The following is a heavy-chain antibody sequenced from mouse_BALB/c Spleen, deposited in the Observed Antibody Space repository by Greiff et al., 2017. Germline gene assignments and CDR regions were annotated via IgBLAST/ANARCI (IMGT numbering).Heavy chain of an antibody. Sequence: EVKLVESGGGLVKPGGSLKLSCAASGFTFSSYTMSWVRQTPEKRLEWVATISSGGSYTYYPDSVKGRFTISRDNAKNTLYLQMSSLKSEDTAMYYCTREGDGDWGQGTTLTVSS. J-gene: IGHJ2*01. CDR1: GFTFSSYT. D-gene: IGHD1-1*01. CDR2: ISSGGSYT. V-gene: IGHV5-6-4*01. CDR3: TREGDGD.